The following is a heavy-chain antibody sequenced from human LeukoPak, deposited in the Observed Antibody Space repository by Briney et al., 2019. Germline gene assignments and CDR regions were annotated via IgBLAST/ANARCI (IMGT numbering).Heavy chain of an antibody. CDR1: GFTFSSYA. D-gene: IGHD6-19*01. J-gene: IGHJ4*02. Sequence: GGSLRLPCAASGFTFSSYAMHWVRQAPGKGLEWVAVISYDGSNKYYADSVKGRFTISRDNSKNTLYLQMNSLRAEDTAVYYCARDGLSGWYYFDYWGQGTLVTVSS. V-gene: IGHV3-30-3*01. CDR3: ARDGLSGWYYFDY. CDR2: ISYDGSNK.